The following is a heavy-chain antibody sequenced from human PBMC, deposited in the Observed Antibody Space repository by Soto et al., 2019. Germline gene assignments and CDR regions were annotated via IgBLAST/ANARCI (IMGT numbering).Heavy chain of an antibody. V-gene: IGHV1-18*01. CDR3: ARVRCSSTSCYNYYYGMDV. D-gene: IGHD2-2*02. J-gene: IGHJ6*02. CDR1: GYTFTSYG. CDR2: ISAYNGNT. Sequence: QVQLVQSGAEVKKPGASVKVSCKASGYTFTSYGISWVRQAPGQGLEWMGWISAYNGNTNYAQKLQGRVTTTTDTSTSTAYMELRSLRSDDTAVYYCARVRCSSTSCYNYYYGMDVWGQGTTVTVSS.